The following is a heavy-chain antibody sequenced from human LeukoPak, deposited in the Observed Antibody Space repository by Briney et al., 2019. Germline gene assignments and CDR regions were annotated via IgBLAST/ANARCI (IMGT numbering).Heavy chain of an antibody. CDR2: IYSGGST. V-gene: IGHV3-66*04. D-gene: IGHD3-3*02. CDR3: ARRPAQTFYYFDY. Sequence: PGGSLRLSCTGSGFIFGDYAISWIRQAPGKGLEWVSVIYSGGSTYYADSVKGRFTISRDNSKNTLYLQMNSLRAEDTAVYYCARRPAQTFYYFDYWGQGTLVTVSS. CDR1: GFIFGDYA. J-gene: IGHJ4*02.